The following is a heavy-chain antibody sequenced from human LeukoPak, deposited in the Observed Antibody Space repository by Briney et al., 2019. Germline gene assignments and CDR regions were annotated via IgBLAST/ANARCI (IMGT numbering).Heavy chain of an antibody. CDR1: GYTFTGYY. CDR2: INPNSGGT. V-gene: IGHV1-2*02. D-gene: IGHD3-22*01. CDR3: ARVPRRDYYDSSGYPFDY. J-gene: IGHJ4*02. Sequence: ASVKVSCKASGYTFTGYYMHWVRQAPGQGLEWMGWINPNSGGTNYAQKFQGRVTMTRDTSISTAYMELSRLRSDDTAVYYCARVPRRDYYDSSGYPFDYWGQGTLVTVSS.